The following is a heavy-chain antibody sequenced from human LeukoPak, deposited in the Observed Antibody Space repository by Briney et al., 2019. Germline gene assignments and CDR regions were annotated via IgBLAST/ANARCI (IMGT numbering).Heavy chain of an antibody. Sequence: TGGSLRLSCTASGFRFSSYAMSWVRQAPGEGLEWVSAISCSGVSTYYADSVKGRFTVSRDNSKNTLYLQMSSLRAEDTAVYYCAKDERNWNYNLASQTYDWGQGTLVTVSS. CDR3: AKDERNWNYNLASQTYD. J-gene: IGHJ4*02. V-gene: IGHV3-23*01. CDR2: ISCSGVST. D-gene: IGHD1-7*01. CDR1: GFRFSSYA.